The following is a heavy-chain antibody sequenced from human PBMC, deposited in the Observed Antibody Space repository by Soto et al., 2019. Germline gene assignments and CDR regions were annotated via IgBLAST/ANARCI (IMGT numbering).Heavy chain of an antibody. CDR1: GGSFSGYY. CDR3: ASVYYDYIWGSYRPFDY. V-gene: IGHV4-34*01. Sequence: SETLSLTCAVYGGSFSGYYWSWIRQPPGKGLEWIGEINHSGSTNYNPSLKSRVTISVDTSKNQFYLKLSSVTAGDTAVYYCASVYYDYIWGSYRPFDYWGQGTLVTVSS. CDR2: INHSGST. D-gene: IGHD3-16*02. J-gene: IGHJ4*02.